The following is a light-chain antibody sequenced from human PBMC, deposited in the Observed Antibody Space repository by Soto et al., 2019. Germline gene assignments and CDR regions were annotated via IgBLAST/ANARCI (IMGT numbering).Light chain of an antibody. CDR2: GAS. Sequence: VVLTQSPATLSLSPGERATLSCRASRHVYINALAWYQQKPGRTPTLLIFGASTRATDIPDRFSGTGSGTDFSLTITAVEPEDSAVYYCQQDGASPFTFGPGTRVEI. CDR1: RHVYINA. CDR3: QQDGASPFT. J-gene: IGKJ3*01. V-gene: IGKV3-20*01.